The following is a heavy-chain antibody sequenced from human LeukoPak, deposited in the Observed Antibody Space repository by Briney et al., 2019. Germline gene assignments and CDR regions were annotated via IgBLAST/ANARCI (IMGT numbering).Heavy chain of an antibody. J-gene: IGHJ3*02. V-gene: IGHV1-69*13. CDR1: GGTFSSYA. D-gene: IGHD3-3*01. Sequence: SVKVSCXASGGTFSSYAISWVRQAPGQGLEWMGGIIPIFGTANYAQKFQGRVTITADESTSTAYMELSSLRSEDTAVYYCARMYYDFWSGYFGLDDAFDIRGQGTMVTVSS. CDR2: IIPIFGTA. CDR3: ARMYYDFWSGYFGLDDAFDI.